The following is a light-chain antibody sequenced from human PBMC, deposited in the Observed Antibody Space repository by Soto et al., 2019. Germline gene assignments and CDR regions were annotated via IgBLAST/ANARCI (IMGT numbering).Light chain of an antibody. Sequence: QSALTQPRSVSGSPGQSVTISCTGTSSDVCGYNYVSWYQQHPGKAPKIKIYDVNERPAGVPDRFSGSKSGNTASLTISGLQAEDEADYYCCSWAGNSLVFGGGTKLTVL. CDR3: CSWAGNSLV. V-gene: IGLV2-11*01. CDR1: SSDVCGYNY. J-gene: IGLJ3*02. CDR2: DVN.